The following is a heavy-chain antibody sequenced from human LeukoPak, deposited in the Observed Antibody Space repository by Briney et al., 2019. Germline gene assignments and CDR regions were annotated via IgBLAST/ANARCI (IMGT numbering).Heavy chain of an antibody. CDR2: IYHSGST. D-gene: IGHD2-2*01. CDR1: GGSISSSNW. J-gene: IGHJ5*02. V-gene: IGHV4-4*02. CDR3: ARGSRVGIPAANWFDP. Sequence: SETLSLTCAVSGGSISSSNWWSWVRQPPGKGLEWIGEIYHSGSTNYNPSLKSRVTISVDKSKNQFSLKLSSVTAADTAVYYCARGSRVGIPAANWFDPWGHGTLVTVSS.